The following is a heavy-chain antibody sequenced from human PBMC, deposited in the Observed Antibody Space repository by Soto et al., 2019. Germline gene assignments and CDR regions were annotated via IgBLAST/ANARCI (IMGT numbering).Heavy chain of an antibody. CDR1: GGSFSGYY. D-gene: IGHD3-10*01. CDR2: VNHSGST. V-gene: IGHV4-34*01. J-gene: IGHJ4*02. Sequence: QVQLQQWGAGLLKPSETLSHTCAVYGGSFSGYYWSWIRQPPGKGLERIGEVNHSGSTNYNPSLKSRVTIAGDTAKNQCSLKLSSATAADTAVYYCARGVELLWFGEVLSQPGGFDSWGQGTLVTVSS. CDR3: ARGVELLWFGEVLSQPGGFDS.